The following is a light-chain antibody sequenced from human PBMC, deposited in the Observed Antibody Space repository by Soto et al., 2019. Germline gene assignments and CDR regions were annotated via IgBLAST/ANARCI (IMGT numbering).Light chain of an antibody. CDR1: QSVSLN. CDR3: QQDNGCSPIT. V-gene: IGKV3-15*01. Sequence: ETLMTQSPATLSVSPGERVSLSCRASQSVSLNLAWYQQKPGQAPRLLIYGASTRATGIPDRFTGSGSGTQFTLSITNLQSEDFELYYCQQDNGCSPITFCQGTRLEVK. J-gene: IGKJ5*01. CDR2: GAS.